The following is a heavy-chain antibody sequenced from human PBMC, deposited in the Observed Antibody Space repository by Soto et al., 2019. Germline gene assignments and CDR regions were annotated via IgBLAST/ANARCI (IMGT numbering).Heavy chain of an antibody. Sequence: SQTLSLTCAISGDSVSSNSAAWNWIRQSPSRGLEWLGRTYYRSKWYNDYAVSVKSRITINPDTSKNQFSLQLNSVTPEDTAVYYCARDSVAARPRGFYYYYGMDVWGQGTTVTVSS. V-gene: IGHV6-1*01. D-gene: IGHD6-6*01. CDR2: TYYRSKWYN. J-gene: IGHJ6*02. CDR3: ARDSVAARPRGFYYYYGMDV. CDR1: GDSVSSNSAA.